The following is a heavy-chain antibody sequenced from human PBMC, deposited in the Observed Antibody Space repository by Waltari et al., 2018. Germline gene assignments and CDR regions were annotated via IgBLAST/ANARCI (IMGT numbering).Heavy chain of an antibody. CDR3: ARDFTVRYFDWLSQGDLYYFDN. D-gene: IGHD3-9*01. V-gene: IGHV4-39*07. CDR1: GDTISSSHYY. CDR2: IYYSGNT. Sequence: QLQESGPGLMKTSDTLSLTCTVSGDTISSSHYYWGCIRQPPGKGLEWIGSIYYSGNTYYNPYIKSRATVAVDTSKNQFSLNLISVTAADTAVYFCARDFTVRYFDWLSQGDLYYFDNWGQGTLVTVSP. J-gene: IGHJ4*02.